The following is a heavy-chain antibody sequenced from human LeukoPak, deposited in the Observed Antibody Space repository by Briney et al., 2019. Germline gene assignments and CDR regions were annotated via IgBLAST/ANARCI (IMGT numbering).Heavy chain of an antibody. V-gene: IGHV4-31*03. CDR3: ARAHQYSSSWYGSWFDP. D-gene: IGHD6-13*01. CDR2: IYYSGST. Sequence: SQTLSLTCTVSGGSISSGGYYWSWIRQHPGKGLEWIGYIYYSGSTYYNPSLKSRVTISVDTSKNQFSLKLSSVTAADTAVYYCARAHQYSSSWYGSWFDPWGQGTLVTVSS. CDR1: GGSISSGGYY. J-gene: IGHJ5*02.